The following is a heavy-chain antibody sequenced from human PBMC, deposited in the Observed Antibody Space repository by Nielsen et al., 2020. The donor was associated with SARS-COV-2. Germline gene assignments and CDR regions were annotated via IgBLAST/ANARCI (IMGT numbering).Heavy chain of an antibody. J-gene: IGHJ4*02. D-gene: IGHD3-10*01. CDR1: GFTFKNYA. CDR3: AKVEELYFYGSGSIDY. CDR2: ISGSGGST. Sequence: ESLKISCAASGFTFKNYAMSWVRQAPGKGLEWVSAISGSGGSTYYADSVKGRFTISRDNSKNTVNLQMSSLRAEDTAVYYCAKVEELYFYGSGSIDYWGQGTLVTVSS. V-gene: IGHV3-23*01.